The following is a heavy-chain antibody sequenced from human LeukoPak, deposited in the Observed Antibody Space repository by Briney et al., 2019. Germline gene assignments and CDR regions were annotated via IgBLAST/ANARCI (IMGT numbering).Heavy chain of an antibody. Sequence: GGSLRLSCEASGFTVSNNYLSWVRQAPGKGLEWVSVIYSEGSTYYADSVKGRFTISRDNSKNTLYLQMSSLRAEDTAVYYCARDRVQSLVHYDYSMDVWGQGTTVTVSS. CDR1: GFTVSNNY. CDR2: IYSEGST. V-gene: IGHV3-66*01. J-gene: IGHJ6*02. CDR3: ARDRVQSLVHYDYSMDV. D-gene: IGHD6-19*01.